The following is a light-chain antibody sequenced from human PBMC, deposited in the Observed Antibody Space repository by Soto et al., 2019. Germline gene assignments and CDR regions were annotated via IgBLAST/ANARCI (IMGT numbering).Light chain of an antibody. J-gene: IGKJ3*01. CDR3: QKYSSVPV. CDR2: AAS. Sequence: DIQMTQSPTSLSASVGDRVTITCRASQDIRNFVAWYQQKPGKAPKLLIYAASTLQSGVPSRFSGSGSGTDFTLTINRLKPEDVATSSCQKYSSVPVFGPGTKVEIK. CDR1: QDIRNF. V-gene: IGKV1-27*01.